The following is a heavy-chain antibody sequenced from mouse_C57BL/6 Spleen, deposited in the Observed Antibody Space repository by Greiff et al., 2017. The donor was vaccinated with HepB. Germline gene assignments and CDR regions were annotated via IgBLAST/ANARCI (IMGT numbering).Heavy chain of an antibody. V-gene: IGHV2-2*01. CDR2: IWSGGST. CDR3: ARRRGIYYDYDGGFAY. CDR1: GFSLTSYG. J-gene: IGHJ3*01. Sequence: VHLVESGPGLVQPSQSLSITCTVSGFSLTSYGVHWVRQSPGKGLEWLGVIWSGGSTDYNAAFISRLSISKDNSKSQVFFKMNSLQADDTAIYYCARRRGIYYDYDGGFAYWGQGTLVTVAA. D-gene: IGHD2-4*01.